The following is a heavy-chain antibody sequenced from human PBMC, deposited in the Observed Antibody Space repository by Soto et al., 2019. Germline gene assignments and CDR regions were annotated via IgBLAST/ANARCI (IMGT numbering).Heavy chain of an antibody. CDR1: GFTFSSYG. Sequence: QVQLVESGGGVVQPGRSLRLSCAASGFTFSSYGMHWVRQAPGKGLEWVAVIWYDGSNKYYADSVKGRFTISRDNSKNTLYLQMNSLRAEDTAVYYCARDPYSTANYDSSGYPTHHYYYYYGMDVWGQGTTVTVSS. J-gene: IGHJ6*02. V-gene: IGHV3-33*01. D-gene: IGHD3-22*01. CDR3: ARDPYSTANYDSSGYPTHHYYYYYGMDV. CDR2: IWYDGSNK.